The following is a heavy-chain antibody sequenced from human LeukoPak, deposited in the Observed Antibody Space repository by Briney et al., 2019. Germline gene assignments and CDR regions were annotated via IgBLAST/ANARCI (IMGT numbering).Heavy chain of an antibody. CDR1: GGSISSSSYY. D-gene: IGHD5-24*01. Sequence: PSETLSLTCTVSGGSISSSSYYWGWIRQPPGKGLEWIGSIYYSGSSYYNPSLKSRVTISVDTPKNQFSLKLSSVTAADTAVYYCASIVEGYWGQGTLVTVSS. CDR3: ASIVEGY. V-gene: IGHV4-39*01. J-gene: IGHJ4*02. CDR2: IYYSGSS.